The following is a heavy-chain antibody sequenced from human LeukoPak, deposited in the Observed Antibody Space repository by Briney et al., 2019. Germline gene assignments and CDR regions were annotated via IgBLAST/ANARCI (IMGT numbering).Heavy chain of an antibody. CDR3: ARGRIAAAGTEAFDI. D-gene: IGHD6-13*01. V-gene: IGHV4-30-4*08. CDR1: GGSISSSSYY. J-gene: IGHJ3*02. CDR2: IYYSGST. Sequence: PSETLSLTCTVSGGSISSSSYYWGWIRQPPGKGLEWIGYIYYSGSTYYNPSLKSRVTISVDTSKNQFSLKLSSVTAADTAVYYCARGRIAAAGTEAFDIWGQGTMVTVSS.